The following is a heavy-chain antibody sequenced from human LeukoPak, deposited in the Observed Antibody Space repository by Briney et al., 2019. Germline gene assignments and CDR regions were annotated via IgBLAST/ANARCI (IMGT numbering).Heavy chain of an antibody. CDR1: GGSFSGYY. J-gene: IGHJ4*02. Sequence: PSETLSLTCAVYGGSFSGYYWSWIRQPPGKGLEWIGEINHSGSTNYNPSLKSRVTISVDTSKNQFSLKLSSVTAADTAVYYCARVGVGATTSRYYFDYWGQGTLVTVSS. CDR2: INHSGST. D-gene: IGHD1-26*01. V-gene: IGHV4-34*01. CDR3: ARVGVGATTSRYYFDY.